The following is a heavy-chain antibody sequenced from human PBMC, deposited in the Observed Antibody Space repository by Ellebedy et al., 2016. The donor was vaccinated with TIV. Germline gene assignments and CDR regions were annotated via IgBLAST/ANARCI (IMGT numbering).Heavy chain of an antibody. J-gene: IGHJ4*02. V-gene: IGHV3-7*03. CDR3: ARGRNYILN. CDR1: GFTFSSYW. Sequence: GESLMISCVASGFTFSSYWMSWVRQAPGKGLEWVANIKKDGSEKYYVDSVKGRFTISRDNAKSSLYLQMNSLRAEDMAIYYCARGRNYILNWGQGTLVTVSS. D-gene: IGHD3-16*01. CDR2: IKKDGSEK.